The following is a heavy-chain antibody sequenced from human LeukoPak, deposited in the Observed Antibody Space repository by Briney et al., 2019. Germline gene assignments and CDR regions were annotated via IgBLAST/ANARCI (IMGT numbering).Heavy chain of an antibody. CDR3: ARASYSYDINGWVPFDY. V-gene: IGHV4-39*07. D-gene: IGHD3-22*01. CDR2: IYYSGST. CDR1: GGSISSSSYY. J-gene: IGHJ4*02. Sequence: SETLSLTCTVSGGSISSSSYYWGWIRQPPGKGLEWIGSIYYSGSTNYNPSLKSRVTISGDTSKNQFSLRLSSVTAADTAVYYCARASYSYDINGWVPFDYWGQGTLVTVSS.